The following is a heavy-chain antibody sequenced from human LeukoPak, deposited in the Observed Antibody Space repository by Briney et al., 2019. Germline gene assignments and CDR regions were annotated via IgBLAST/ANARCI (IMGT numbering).Heavy chain of an antibody. V-gene: IGHV4-34*01. CDR2: INHSGST. CDR1: GGSLSGYY. Sequence: SETLSLTCAVYGGSLSGYYWSWIRQPPGKGLEWIGEINHSGSTNYNPSLKSRVTISVDTSKNQFSLKLSSVTAADTAVYYCARVIAARFSKYYYYYYMDVWGKGTTVTVSS. D-gene: IGHD6-6*01. J-gene: IGHJ6*03. CDR3: ARVIAARFSKYYYYYYMDV.